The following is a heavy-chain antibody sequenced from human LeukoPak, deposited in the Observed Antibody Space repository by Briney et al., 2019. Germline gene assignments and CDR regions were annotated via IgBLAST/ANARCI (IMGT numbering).Heavy chain of an antibody. CDR2: IYYSGST. CDR1: GGSISSYY. V-gene: IGHV4-30-4*08. J-gene: IGHJ2*01. Sequence: PSETLSLTCTVSGGSISSYYWSWIRQPPGKGLEWIGYIYYSGSTYYNPSLKSRVTISVDTSKNQFSLKLSSVTAADTAVYYCARSLITIFGVLIPWYFDLWGRGTLVTVSS. D-gene: IGHD3-3*01. CDR3: ARSLITIFGVLIPWYFDL.